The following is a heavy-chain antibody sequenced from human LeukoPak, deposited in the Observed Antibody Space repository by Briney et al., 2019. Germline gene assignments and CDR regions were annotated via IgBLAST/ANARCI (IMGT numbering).Heavy chain of an antibody. CDR1: GYTFTTYD. D-gene: IGHD4-23*01. V-gene: IGHV1-8*01. J-gene: IGHJ5*02. CDR2: MNPNSGNT. CDR3: ARGPNKSDGGNSGSALFDP. Sequence: ASVKVSCKASGYTFTTYDINWVRPATGQGREWMGWMNPNSGNTGYAQKFQGRVTMTRHTSISTAYMELSSLRSEDTAVYYCARGPNKSDGGNSGSALFDPWGQGTLVTVSS.